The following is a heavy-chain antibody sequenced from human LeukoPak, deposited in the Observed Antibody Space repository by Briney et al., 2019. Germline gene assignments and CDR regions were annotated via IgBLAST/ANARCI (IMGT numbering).Heavy chain of an antibody. CDR3: TRDRRDGYNYVDY. Sequence: SETLSLTCTVSGGSISDYYWSWIRQPPGKGLDWIGYISYSGSTDYNPSLKSRVTMSVDTSKNQFSLKLNSVTPADTAIYYCTRDRRDGYNYVDYWGQGTLVTVSS. CDR2: ISYSGST. CDR1: GGSISDYY. V-gene: IGHV4-59*01. J-gene: IGHJ4*02. D-gene: IGHD5-24*01.